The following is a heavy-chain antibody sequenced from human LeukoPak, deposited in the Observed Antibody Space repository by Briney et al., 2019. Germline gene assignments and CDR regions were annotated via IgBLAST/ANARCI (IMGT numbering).Heavy chain of an antibody. CDR1: GGSISSYY. CDR3: ARGESDSSGYYHPPPDY. V-gene: IGHV4-59*01. J-gene: IGHJ4*02. Sequence: SETLSLTCTVSGGSISSYYWSWIRQPPGKGLEWIGYIYYSGSTNYNPSFKSRVTISVDTSKNQFSLKLSSVTAADTAVYYCARGESDSSGYYHPPPDYWGQGTLVTVSS. CDR2: IYYSGST. D-gene: IGHD3-22*01.